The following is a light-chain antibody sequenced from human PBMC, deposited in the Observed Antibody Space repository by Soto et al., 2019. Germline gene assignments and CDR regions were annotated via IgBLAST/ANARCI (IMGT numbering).Light chain of an antibody. CDR2: DVS. Sequence: QSALTQPASVSGSPGQSITISCTGTSSDVGAYNYVSWYQQHPGKAPKVMIHDVSNRPSGVSNRFSGSKSGNTASLTISGLRAEDEADYYCSSYTSSSTLVFGTGTKLTVL. CDR3: SSYTSSSTLV. CDR1: SSDVGAYNY. V-gene: IGLV2-14*03. J-gene: IGLJ1*01.